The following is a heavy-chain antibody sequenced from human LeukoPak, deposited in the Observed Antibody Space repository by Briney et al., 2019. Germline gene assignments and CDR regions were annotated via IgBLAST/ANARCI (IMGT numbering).Heavy chain of an antibody. CDR1: GFTFSSYA. CDR2: ISYDGSNK. CDR3: AKDSGETMVRGVNPFDY. D-gene: IGHD3-10*01. V-gene: IGHV3-30-3*01. J-gene: IGHJ4*02. Sequence: GGSLRLSCAASGFTFSSYAMHWVRQAPGKGLEWVAVISYDGSNKYYADSVKGRFTISRDNSKNTLYLQMNSLRAEDTAVYYCAKDSGETMVRGVNPFDYWGQGTLVTVSS.